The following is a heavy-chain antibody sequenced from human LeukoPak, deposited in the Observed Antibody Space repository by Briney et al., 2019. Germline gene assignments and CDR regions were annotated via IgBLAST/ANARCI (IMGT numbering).Heavy chain of an antibody. CDR1: GFTFSSYV. Sequence: PGGSLRLSCETAGFTFSSYVMHWVRRTPGKGLVWVSRISHDGFISYADSVKGRFTISRDNAKNTLILQMNSLRAEDTAVYYCVKSPRDGYNLFDYWGQGTLVTVSS. CDR2: ISHDGFI. J-gene: IGHJ4*02. V-gene: IGHV3-74*01. CDR3: VKSPRDGYNLFDY. D-gene: IGHD5-24*01.